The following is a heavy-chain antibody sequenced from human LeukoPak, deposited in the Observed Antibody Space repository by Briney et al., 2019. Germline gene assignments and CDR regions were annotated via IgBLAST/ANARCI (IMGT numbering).Heavy chain of an antibody. CDR1: GFTFSSYA. V-gene: IGHV3-30-3*01. CDR2: ISYDGSNK. CDR3: ARGPLNWGAHGF. D-gene: IGHD7-27*01. Sequence: PGRSLRLSCAASGFTFSSYAMHWVRQAPGKGLEWVAVISYDGSNKYYADSVKGRFTISRDNSKNTLYLQMNSLRAEDTAVYYCARGPLNWGAHGFWGQGTLVTVSS. J-gene: IGHJ4*02.